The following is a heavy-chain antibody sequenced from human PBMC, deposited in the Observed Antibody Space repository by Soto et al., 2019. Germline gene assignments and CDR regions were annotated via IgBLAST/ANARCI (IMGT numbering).Heavy chain of an antibody. J-gene: IGHJ5*02. CDR2: IIPIFGTA. D-gene: IGHD2-21*02. V-gene: IGHV1-69*12. CDR1: GGTFSSYA. CDR3: ARDVVRHIVVVTAIQGWFDP. Sequence: QVQLVQSGAEVKKPGSSVKVSCKASGGTFSSYAISWVRQAPGQGLEWMGGIIPIFGTANYAQKFQGRVTITADESTSTAYMELSSLRSEDTAVYYCARDVVRHIVVVTAIQGWFDPWGQGTLVTVSS.